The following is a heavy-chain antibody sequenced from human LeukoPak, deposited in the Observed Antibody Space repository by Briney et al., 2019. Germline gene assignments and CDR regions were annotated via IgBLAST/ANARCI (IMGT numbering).Heavy chain of an antibody. Sequence: ASVKVSCKASGYTFTDYFMHWVRQAPGQGLEWMGWINSHSGGRNSAQKVQGRVTMTRDTSITTAYLELSGLTSDDTAMYYCAKVRDRLSSFYPAAGGQGTLVTVSS. CDR3: AKVRDRLSSFYPAA. CDR2: INSHSGGR. J-gene: IGHJ4*02. D-gene: IGHD6-13*01. CDR1: GYTFTDYF. V-gene: IGHV1-2*02.